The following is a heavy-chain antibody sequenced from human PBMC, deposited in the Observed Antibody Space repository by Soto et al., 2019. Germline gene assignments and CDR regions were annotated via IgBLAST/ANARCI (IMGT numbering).Heavy chain of an antibody. CDR1: GGSISSGGYF. CDR2: IYYSGSA. Sequence: QVQLQESGPGLVKPSQTLSLTCTVSGGSISSGGYFWSWIRQHPGKGLEWIGYIYYSGSANYNPSLKCRVTMSVDTSTNQFSLKLSSVTAADTAVYYCARLFNYYDSSGYAEYYFDHWGQGTLVTVSS. V-gene: IGHV4-31*03. J-gene: IGHJ4*02. D-gene: IGHD3-22*01. CDR3: ARLFNYYDSSGYAEYYFDH.